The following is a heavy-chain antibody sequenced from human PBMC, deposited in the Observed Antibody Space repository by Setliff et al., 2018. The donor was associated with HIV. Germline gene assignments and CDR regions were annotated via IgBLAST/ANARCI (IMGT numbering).Heavy chain of an antibody. D-gene: IGHD3-3*01. CDR3: ARGVTIFGVVIMGYYMDV. CDR1: GNRFSDYY. J-gene: IGHJ6*03. CDR2: ISSSGDTT. Sequence: LRLSCAGSGNRFSDYYMSWIRQAPGKGLEWVSYISSSGDTTYYADSVKGRFTISRDNAKNSLYLQMKSLRAEDTALYYCARGVTIFGVVIMGYYMDVWGKGTTVTVSS. V-gene: IGHV3-11*04.